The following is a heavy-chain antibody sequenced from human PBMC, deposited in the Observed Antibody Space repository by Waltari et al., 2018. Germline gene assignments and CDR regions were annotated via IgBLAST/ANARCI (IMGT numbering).Heavy chain of an antibody. CDR2: IVVGSGNT. CDR1: GFTLTSSA. CDR3: AVLNYGDSRGLRFDP. V-gene: IGHV1-58*01. Sequence: QMQLVQSGPEVKKPGTSVKVSCKASGFTLTSSAVQLLRQARGQRLEWLGWIVVGSGNTNYAQRFQERVTITRDMSTSTAYMELSSLRSEDTAVYYCAVLNYGDSRGLRFDPWGQGTLVTVSS. D-gene: IGHD4-17*01. J-gene: IGHJ5*02.